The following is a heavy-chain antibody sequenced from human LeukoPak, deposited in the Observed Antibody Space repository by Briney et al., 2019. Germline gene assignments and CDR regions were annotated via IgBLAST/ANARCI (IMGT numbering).Heavy chain of an antibody. J-gene: IGHJ4*02. Sequence: PSETLSLTCTVSGGSISSYYWSWIRQPPGKGLEWIGYIYYSGSTNYNPSLKSRVTISVDTSKNQFSLKLSSVTAADTAVYYCARGRAYCSGGSCQRRGYYFDYWGQGTLVTVSS. D-gene: IGHD2-15*01. CDR3: ARGRAYCSGGSCQRRGYYFDY. CDR1: GGSISSYY. V-gene: IGHV4-59*12. CDR2: IYYSGST.